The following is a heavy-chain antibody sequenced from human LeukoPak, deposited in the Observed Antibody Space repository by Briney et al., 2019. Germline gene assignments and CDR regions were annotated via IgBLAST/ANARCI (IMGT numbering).Heavy chain of an antibody. CDR2: ISYDGSNK. Sequence: AGGSLRLSCAASGFTFSSYTMHWVRQAPGKGLEWVAVISYDGSNKYYADSVKGRFTISRDNSKNTLYLQMNSLRAEDTAVYYCARDGKITMIVVVPQFDYWGQGTLVTVSS. CDR1: GFTFSSYT. CDR3: ARDGKITMIVVVPQFDY. J-gene: IGHJ4*02. D-gene: IGHD3-22*01. V-gene: IGHV3-30-3*01.